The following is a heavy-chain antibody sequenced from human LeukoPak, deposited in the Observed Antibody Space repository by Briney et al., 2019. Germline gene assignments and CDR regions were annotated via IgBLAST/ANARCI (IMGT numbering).Heavy chain of an antibody. Sequence: SETLSLTCAVYTGSFSAHYWSWIRQSPGKGLEWIGDIYHSGDTNCNPSLKTRVTMSVDTSKNQFSLKVNSVTAADTAVYYCARDLADYGDSFLDYWGQGTLVTVSS. J-gene: IGHJ4*02. CDR3: ARDLADYGDSFLDY. D-gene: IGHD4-17*01. V-gene: IGHV4-34*01. CDR2: IYHSGDT. CDR1: TGSFSAHY.